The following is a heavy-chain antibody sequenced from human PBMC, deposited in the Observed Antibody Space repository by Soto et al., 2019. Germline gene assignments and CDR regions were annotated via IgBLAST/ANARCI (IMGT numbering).Heavy chain of an antibody. CDR2: IYYSGST. CDR1: GGSISSYY. CDR3: AREDYYDSSGYLY. Sequence: SETLSLTCTVSGGSISSYYWSWIRQPPGKGLEWIGYIYYSGSTNYNPSLKSRVTISVDTSKNQFSLKLSSVTAADTAVYYCAREDYYDSSGYLYWGQGTLVTVSS. J-gene: IGHJ4*02. D-gene: IGHD3-22*01. V-gene: IGHV4-59*01.